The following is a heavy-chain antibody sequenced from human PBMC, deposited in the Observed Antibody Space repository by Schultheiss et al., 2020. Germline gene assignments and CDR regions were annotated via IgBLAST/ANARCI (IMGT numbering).Heavy chain of an antibody. CDR3: ARDLKAPGYSSSWLPGYFDY. D-gene: IGHD6-13*01. Sequence: SQTLSLTCAVYGGSFSGYYWSWIRQPPGKGLEWIGEINHSGSTNYNPSLKSRVTISVDTSKNQFSLKLSSVTAADTAVYYCARDLKAPGYSSSWLPGYFDYWGQGTLVTVSS. CDR2: INHSGST. CDR1: GGSFSGYY. J-gene: IGHJ4*02. V-gene: IGHV4-34*01.